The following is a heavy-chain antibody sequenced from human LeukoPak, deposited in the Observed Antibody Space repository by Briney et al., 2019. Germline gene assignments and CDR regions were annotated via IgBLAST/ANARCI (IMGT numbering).Heavy chain of an antibody. J-gene: IGHJ4*02. CDR3: AREWRGSGDY. CDR1: GFTFSSFS. CDR2: ISSTSRNI. Sequence: PGGSLRLSCSASGFTFSSFSMFWVRQVPGKGLEWLSYISSTSRNIYYADSVKGRFTVSRDNAKNSLFLQMNSLRAEDTAIYYCAREWRGSGDYWGQGTLVTVSS. D-gene: IGHD3-10*01. V-gene: IGHV3-48*04.